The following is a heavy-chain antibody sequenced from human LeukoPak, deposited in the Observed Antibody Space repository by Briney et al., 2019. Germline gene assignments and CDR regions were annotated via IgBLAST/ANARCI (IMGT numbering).Heavy chain of an antibody. D-gene: IGHD5-24*01. CDR1: GGSISSYY. Sequence: SETLSLTCTVSGGSISSYYWSWIRQPPGKGLEWIGYIYYSGSTYYNPSLKSRVTISVDTSKNQFSLNLRSVTAADTAVYYCASTSIHGYSSYWGQGSLVTVSS. V-gene: IGHV4-59*01. CDR2: IYYSGST. J-gene: IGHJ4*02. CDR3: ASTSIHGYSSY.